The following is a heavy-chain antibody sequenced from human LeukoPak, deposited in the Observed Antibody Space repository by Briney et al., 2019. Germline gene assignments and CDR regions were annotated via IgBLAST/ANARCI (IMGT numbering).Heavy chain of an antibody. CDR2: IYTSGST. J-gene: IGHJ5*02. Sequence: SETLSLTCTVSGGSISSGSYYWSWFRQPAGKGLEWIGRIYTSGSTNYNPSLKSRVTISVVTSKNQFSLKLSSVTAADTAVYYCARAPPWFDPWGQGTLVTVSS. CDR3: ARAPPWFDP. CDR1: GGSISSGSYY. V-gene: IGHV4-61*02.